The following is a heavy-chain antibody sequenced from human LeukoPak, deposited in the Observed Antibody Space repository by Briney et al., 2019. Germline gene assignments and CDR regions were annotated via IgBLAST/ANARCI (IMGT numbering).Heavy chain of an antibody. V-gene: IGHV1-46*01. D-gene: IGHD6-13*01. CDR2: INPSGGST. CDR1: GYTFTSYY. Sequence: ASVKVSCTASGYTFTSYYMHWVRQAPGQGLEWMGIINPSGGSTSYAQKFQGRVTMTRDTSTSTVYMELSSLRSEDTAVYYCARARLRAAAGTTLDYWGQGTLVTVSS. CDR3: ARARLRAAAGTTLDY. J-gene: IGHJ4*02.